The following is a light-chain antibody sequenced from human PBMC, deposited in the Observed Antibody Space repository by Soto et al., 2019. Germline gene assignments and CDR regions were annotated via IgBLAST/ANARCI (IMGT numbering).Light chain of an antibody. CDR2: DVS. CDR3: SSYSSGSTPCVV. Sequence: QSALTQPASVSGSPGQSITISCTGASSDVGAYNYVSWYQHYPGKAPKLMIYDVSNRPSGVSIRFSGSKSGNTASLTISGLQVEDEADYYCSSYSSGSTPCVVFGGGTKLTVL. J-gene: IGLJ2*01. CDR1: SSDVGAYNY. V-gene: IGLV2-14*03.